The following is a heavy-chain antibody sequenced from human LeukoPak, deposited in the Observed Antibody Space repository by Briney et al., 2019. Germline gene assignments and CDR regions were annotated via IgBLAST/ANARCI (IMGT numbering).Heavy chain of an antibody. D-gene: IGHD2-8*01. J-gene: IGHJ3*02. V-gene: IGHV1-69*13. CDR3: ARVSNGLNAFDI. Sequence: GASVKVSCKASGGTFSSYAIRWVRQAPGQGLEWMGGIIPIFGTANYAQKFQGRVTITADESTSTAYMELSSLRSEDTAVYYCARVSNGLNAFDIWGQGTMVTVSS. CDR2: IIPIFGTA. CDR1: GGTFSSYA.